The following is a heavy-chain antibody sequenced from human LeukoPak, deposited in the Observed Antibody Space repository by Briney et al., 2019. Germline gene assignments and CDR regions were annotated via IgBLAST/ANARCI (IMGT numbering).Heavy chain of an antibody. CDR1: GGSISSSSYY. CDR3: ASGNWNYGDY. D-gene: IGHD1-7*01. V-gene: IGHV4-61*05. CDR2: IYYSGST. Sequence: SETLSLTCTVSGGSISSSSYYWGWIRQPPGKGLEWIGYIYYSGSTNYNPSLKSRVTISVDTSKNQFSLKLSSVTAADTAVYYCASGNWNYGDYWGQGTLVTVSS. J-gene: IGHJ4*02.